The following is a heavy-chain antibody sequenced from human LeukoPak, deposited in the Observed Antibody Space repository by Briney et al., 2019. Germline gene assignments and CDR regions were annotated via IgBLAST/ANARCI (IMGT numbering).Heavy chain of an antibody. D-gene: IGHD1-26*01. Sequence: GGSLRFSCAASGFTFSSYSMNWVRQAPGKGLEWVSSISSSSSYIYYADSVKGRFTISRDNAKNSLYLQMNSLRAEDTAVYYCARDQTSRVVGATTDNYCYYYMDVWGKGTTVTVSS. CDR1: GFTFSSYS. V-gene: IGHV3-21*01. J-gene: IGHJ6*03. CDR2: ISSSSSYI. CDR3: ARDQTSRVVGATTDNYCYYYMDV.